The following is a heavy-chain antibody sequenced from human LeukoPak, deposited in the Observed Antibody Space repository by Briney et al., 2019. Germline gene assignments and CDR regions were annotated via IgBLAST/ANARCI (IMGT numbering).Heavy chain of an antibody. CDR1: GFTFSDYA. D-gene: IGHD1-26*01. V-gene: IGHV4-31*02. J-gene: IGHJ3*02. Sequence: LRLSCTASGFTFSDYAMSWVRQHPGKGLEWIGYIYYSGSTYYNPSLKSRVTISVDTSKNQFSLKLSSVTAADTAVYYCAREDRGPGAFDIWGQGTMVTVSS. CDR2: IYYSGST. CDR3: AREDRGPGAFDI.